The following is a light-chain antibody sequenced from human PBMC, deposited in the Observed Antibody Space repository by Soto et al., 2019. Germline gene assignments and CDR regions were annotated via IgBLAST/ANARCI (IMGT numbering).Light chain of an antibody. CDR3: QQYSGYN. CDR2: GAS. CDR1: QSVSSSY. J-gene: IGKJ2*01. Sequence: EIVLTQSPGTLSLSPGERATLSCRASQSVSSSYLAWYQQKPGQAPRLLIYGASSRATGIPDRFSGSGSGTDFTLTISRLEPEDFAVYYCQQYSGYNFGQGTKLEIK. V-gene: IGKV3-20*01.